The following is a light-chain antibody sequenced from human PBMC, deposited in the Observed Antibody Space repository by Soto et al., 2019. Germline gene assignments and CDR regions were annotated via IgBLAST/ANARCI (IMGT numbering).Light chain of an antibody. V-gene: IGKV3-11*01. CDR1: QSVSSY. CDR2: DAS. J-gene: IGKJ3*01. CDR3: QQRSSWLFT. Sequence: EIVLTQSPATLSLSPGERATLSCRDSQSVSSYLAWYQQKPGQAPRLLIYDASNRATGIPARFSGSGSGTDFTLTISSLEPEDFAVYYCQQRSSWLFTFGPGTKVDIK.